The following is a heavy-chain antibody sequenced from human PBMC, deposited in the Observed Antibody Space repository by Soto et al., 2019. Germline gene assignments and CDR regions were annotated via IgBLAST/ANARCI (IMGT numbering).Heavy chain of an antibody. D-gene: IGHD6-19*01. J-gene: IGHJ4*02. CDR2: IYYSGST. V-gene: IGHV4-30-4*01. CDR3: ARHGYSSGWSDY. CDR1: GGSISSGDYY. Sequence: SETLSLTCTVSGGSISSGDYYWSWIRQPPGKGLEWIGYIYYSGSTYYNPSLKSRVTISVDTSKNQFSLKLSSVTAADTAVYYCARHGYSSGWSDYWGQGTLVTVAS.